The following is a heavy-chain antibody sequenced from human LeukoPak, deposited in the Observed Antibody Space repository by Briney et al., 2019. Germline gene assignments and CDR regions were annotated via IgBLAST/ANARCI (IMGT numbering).Heavy chain of an antibody. V-gene: IGHV3-7*01. J-gene: IGHJ6*03. CDR1: GGSFSGYY. D-gene: IGHD1-26*01. Sequence: ETLSLTCAVYGGSFSGYYWSWVRQAPGKGLEWVANIKQDGSEKYYVDSVKGRFTISRDNAKNSLYLQMNSLRAEDTAVYYCARDRSGSYYVPYYYYYYYMDVWGKGTTVTVSS. CDR2: IKQDGSEK. CDR3: ARDRSGSYYVPYYYYYYYMDV.